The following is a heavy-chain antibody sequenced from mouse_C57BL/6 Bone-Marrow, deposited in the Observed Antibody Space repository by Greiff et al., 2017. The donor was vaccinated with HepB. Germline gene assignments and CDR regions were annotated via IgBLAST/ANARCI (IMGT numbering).Heavy chain of an antibody. CDR1: GFNIKDDY. J-gene: IGHJ3*01. CDR3: TTWGGYDGGAWFAY. D-gene: IGHD2-2*01. V-gene: IGHV14-4*01. CDR2: IDPENGDT. Sequence: VQLKQSGAELVRPGASVKLSCTASGFNIKDDYMHWVKQRPEQGLEWIGWIDPENGDTEYASKFQGKATITADTSSNTAYLQRSSLTSEDTAVCYCTTWGGYDGGAWFAYWGQGTLVTVSA.